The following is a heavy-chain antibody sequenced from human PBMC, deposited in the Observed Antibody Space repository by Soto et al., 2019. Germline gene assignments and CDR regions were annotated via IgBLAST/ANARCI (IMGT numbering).Heavy chain of an antibody. V-gene: IGHV4-59*01. D-gene: IGHD6-13*01. J-gene: IGHJ6*02. CDR3: ARLKIAAGAQTTTIYYYGMDV. Sequence: PSETLSLTCTVSGGSISSYYWSWIRQPPGKGLEWIGYIYYSGSTNYNPSLKSRVTISVDTSKNQFSLKLSSVTAADTAVYYCARLKIAAGAQTTTIYYYGMDVWGQGTKVTVSS. CDR1: GGSISSYY. CDR2: IYYSGST.